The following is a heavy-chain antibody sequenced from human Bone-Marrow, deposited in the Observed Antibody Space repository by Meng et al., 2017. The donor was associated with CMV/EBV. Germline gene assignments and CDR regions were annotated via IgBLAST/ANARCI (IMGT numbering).Heavy chain of an antibody. D-gene: IGHD1-14*01. Sequence: GESLKISCAASGFTFSDYYMSWIRQAPGKGLEWVSYISSSGSTIYYADSVKGRFTVSGDDSKNTLDLQMNSLRAEDTAVYYCNSNHAAYWGQGTLVTASS. CDR3: NSNHAAY. CDR2: ISSSGSTI. V-gene: IGHV3-11*01. CDR1: GFTFSDYY. J-gene: IGHJ4*02.